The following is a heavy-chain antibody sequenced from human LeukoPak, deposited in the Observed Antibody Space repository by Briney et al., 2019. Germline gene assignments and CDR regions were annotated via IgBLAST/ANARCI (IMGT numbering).Heavy chain of an antibody. CDR2: IYHSGST. CDR1: GAPISSNNW. V-gene: IGHV4-4*02. Sequence: SGTLSLTCAVSGAPISSNNWWWSWVRQPPGKGLEWIGEIYHSGSTNYNPSLKSRVTMSVDTSKNQFSLKPSSVTAADTAVYYCARDKTSPNPWPAFDYWGQGTLVTVSS. CDR3: ARDKTSPNPWPAFDY. D-gene: IGHD1-14*01. J-gene: IGHJ4*02.